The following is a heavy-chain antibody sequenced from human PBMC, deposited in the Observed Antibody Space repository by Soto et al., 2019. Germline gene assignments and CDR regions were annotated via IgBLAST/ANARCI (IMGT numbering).Heavy chain of an antibody. CDR2: ISHDGNHK. V-gene: IGHV3-30-3*01. CDR1: GFTFSSHA. D-gene: IGHD1-1*01. Sequence: QVQLVESGGGVVQPGRSLRLSCAASGFTFSSHAMHWVRQAPGKGLEWVAVISHDGNHKYYADSVKGQFTISRDNSKSTLFLEMNSLTSDDTAVYFCALVHTGNCDYWGQGTLVIVSS. J-gene: IGHJ4*02. CDR3: ALVHTGNCDY.